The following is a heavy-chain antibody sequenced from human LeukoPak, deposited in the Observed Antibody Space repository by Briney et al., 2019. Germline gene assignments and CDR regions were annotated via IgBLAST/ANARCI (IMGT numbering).Heavy chain of an antibody. V-gene: IGHV1-18*01. J-gene: IGHJ5*02. D-gene: IGHD3-22*01. CDR1: GYSFTSYG. CDR2: ISAYNGNT. Sequence: PGASVKVSCKASGYSFTSYGISWVRQAPGQGLEWMGWISAYNGNTNYAQKLQGRVTMTTDTSTSTAYMELRSLRSDDTAVCYCARDYTPYYYDSRGLFRYNWFDPWGQGTLVTVSS. CDR3: ARDYTPYYYDSRGLFRYNWFDP.